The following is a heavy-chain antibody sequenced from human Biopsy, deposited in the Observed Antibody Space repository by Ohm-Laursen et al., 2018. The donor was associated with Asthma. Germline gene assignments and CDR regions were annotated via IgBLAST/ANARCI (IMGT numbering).Heavy chain of an antibody. CDR3: ARASVAASSNWFDP. Sequence: TLSLTCTVSGASIKTDDHYWSWLRQPPGKGLEWFGFIHYSGSTSYNPSLKGGVTISVDTSKDQFSLKLSSVTTADTAVYYCARASVAASSNWFDPWGQGTLVTVSS. CDR2: IHYSGST. J-gene: IGHJ5*02. CDR1: GASIKTDDHY. D-gene: IGHD6-19*01. V-gene: IGHV4-30-4*01.